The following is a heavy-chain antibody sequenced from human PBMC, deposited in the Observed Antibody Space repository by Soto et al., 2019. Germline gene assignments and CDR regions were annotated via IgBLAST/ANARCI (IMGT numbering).Heavy chain of an antibody. D-gene: IGHD3-16*01. CDR1: GFTFSTYA. V-gene: IGHV3-23*01. CDR3: AKSDDSLFYYGMDV. J-gene: IGHJ6*02. CDR2: ISGSGGSK. Sequence: EVQLLESGGGWVQPGGSLRLSCAASGFTFSTYAINWVRQAPGKGLEWVSAISGSGGSKYYADSVKGRFTVSRDNLKKTLSLQLNSLRAEDTAVYYCAKSDDSLFYYGMDVWGQGTTVTVSS.